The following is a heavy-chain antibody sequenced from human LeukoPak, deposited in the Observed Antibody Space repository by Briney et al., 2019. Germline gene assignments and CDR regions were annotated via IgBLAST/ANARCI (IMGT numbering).Heavy chain of an antibody. V-gene: IGHV3-30-3*01. Sequence: GGSLRLSCTASGFTFSSYAMHWVRQAPGKGLEWVAGLWFDGTNENYADSVKGRFTVSRDNSKSTLYLQVNSLRPEDTAMYYCASQSARTTGWYAFGYWGQGALVTVSS. CDR2: LWFDGTNE. J-gene: IGHJ4*02. CDR3: ASQSARTTGWYAFGY. CDR1: GFTFSSYA. D-gene: IGHD6-19*01.